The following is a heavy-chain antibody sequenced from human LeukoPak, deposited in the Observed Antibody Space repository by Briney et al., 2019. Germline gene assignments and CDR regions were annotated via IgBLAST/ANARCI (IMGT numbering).Heavy chain of an antibody. V-gene: IGHV3-7*01. CDR1: GFTFSSYW. Sequence: GGSLRLSCAASGFTFSSYWMSWVRQAPGKGLEWVANIKQDGSEKYYVDSVKGRFTISRDNAKNSLYLQMNSLRAEDTAVYYCARDYYGSGSYWFDPWGHGTLVTVSS. J-gene: IGHJ5*02. D-gene: IGHD3-10*01. CDR2: IKQDGSEK. CDR3: ARDYYGSGSYWFDP.